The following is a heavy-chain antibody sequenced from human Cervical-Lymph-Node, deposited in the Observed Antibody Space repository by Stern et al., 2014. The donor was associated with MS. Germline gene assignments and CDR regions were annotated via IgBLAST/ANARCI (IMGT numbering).Heavy chain of an antibody. V-gene: IGHV1-24*01. J-gene: IGHJ3*01. CDR2: YDLEEGNT. D-gene: IGHD1-14*01. Sequence: QVQLVQSGAEVKKPGASLKVSCKVSGYTVTDLSMHWVRQAPGKGLEWLGGYDLEEGNTVYAQSFQGRVTMTEDTSTDTAYMELSSLRSEDTAVYHCAAASRYDALDLWGQGTVVIVSS. CDR1: GYTVTDLS. CDR3: AAASRYDALDL.